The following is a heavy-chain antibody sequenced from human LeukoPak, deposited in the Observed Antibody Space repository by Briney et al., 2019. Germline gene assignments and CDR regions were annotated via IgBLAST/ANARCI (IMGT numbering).Heavy chain of an antibody. CDR3: TTESSRAAADY. CDR2: IKSKTDGGTT. J-gene: IGHJ4*02. Sequence: PGGSLRLSCAASGFTFSNAWMSWVPQAPGKGQEWVGRIKSKTDGGTTDYAAPVKGRFTISRDDSKNTLYLQMNSLKTEDTAVYYCTTESSRAAADYWGQGTLVSVST. CDR1: GFTFSNAW. D-gene: IGHD6-13*01. V-gene: IGHV3-15*01.